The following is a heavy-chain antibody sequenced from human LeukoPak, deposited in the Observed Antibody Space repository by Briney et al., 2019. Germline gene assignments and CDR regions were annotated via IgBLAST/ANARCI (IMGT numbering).Heavy chain of an antibody. V-gene: IGHV5-51*01. CDR2: IYPGDSDT. CDR1: GYSFTSYW. J-gene: IGHJ4*02. CDR3: ARSPPGYSSGWYPSFVDY. D-gene: IGHD6-19*01. Sequence: GESLKISCKGSGYSFTSYWIGWVRQMPGKGLEWMGIIYPGDSDTRYSPTFQGQVTISADKSISTAYLQWSSLKASDTAMYYCARSPPGYSSGWYPSFVDYWGQGTLVIFSS.